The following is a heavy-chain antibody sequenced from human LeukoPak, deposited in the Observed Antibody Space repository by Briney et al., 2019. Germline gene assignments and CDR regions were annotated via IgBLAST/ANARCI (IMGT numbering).Heavy chain of an antibody. Sequence: GGSLRLSCAASGFTLSSYSMNWVGQAPGKGLEWVAVIWYDGSNKYYADSVKGRFTISRDNSKNTLYLQMNSLRAEDTAVYYCAREGDGDYFDYWAQGTLVTVSS. CDR2: IWYDGSNK. CDR1: GFTLSSYS. CDR3: AREGDGDYFDY. J-gene: IGHJ4*02. V-gene: IGHV3-33*08. D-gene: IGHD4-17*01.